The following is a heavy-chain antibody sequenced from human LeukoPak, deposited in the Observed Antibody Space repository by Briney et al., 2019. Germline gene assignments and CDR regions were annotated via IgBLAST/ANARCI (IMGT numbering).Heavy chain of an antibody. CDR3: ARVPGSGMEDY. CDR2: IIPIFGTA. J-gene: IGHJ4*02. Sequence: ASVKVSCKASGGTFSSYATSWVRQAPGRGLEWMGGIIPIFGTANYAQKFQGRVTITADESTSTAYMELSSLRSDDTAVYYCARVPGSGMEDYWGQGTLVTVSS. V-gene: IGHV1-69*13. CDR1: GGTFSSYA. D-gene: IGHD6-13*01.